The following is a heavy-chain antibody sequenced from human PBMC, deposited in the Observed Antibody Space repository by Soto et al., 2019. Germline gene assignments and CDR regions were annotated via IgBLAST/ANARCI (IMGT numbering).Heavy chain of an antibody. CDR2: INSDGSST. Sequence: EVQLVESGGGVVQPGGFLRLSCAASGFTFSSYWMHWVRQAPGKGLVWVSRINSDGSSTSYADSVKSRFTISRDNAKNTLYLQMSSRRAEDTAVYYCARDRGRWERHFDYWGQGSLVTVSS. CDR1: GFTFSSYW. D-gene: IGHD1-26*01. J-gene: IGHJ4*02. CDR3: ARDRGRWERHFDY. V-gene: IGHV3-74*01.